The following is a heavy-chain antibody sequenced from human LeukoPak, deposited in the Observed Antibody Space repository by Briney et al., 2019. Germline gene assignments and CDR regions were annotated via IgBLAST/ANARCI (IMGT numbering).Heavy chain of an antibody. D-gene: IGHD1-26*01. CDR1: GGTFSSYA. J-gene: IGHJ4*02. V-gene: IGHV1-69*05. Sequence: ASVKVSCKASGGTFSSYAISWVRQAPGQGLEWMGRIIPIFGTANYAQKFQGRVTITTDDSTSTAYMELSSLRSEDTAVYYCARFDAVGALDYWGQGTLVTVSS. CDR3: ARFDAVGALDY. CDR2: IIPIFGTA.